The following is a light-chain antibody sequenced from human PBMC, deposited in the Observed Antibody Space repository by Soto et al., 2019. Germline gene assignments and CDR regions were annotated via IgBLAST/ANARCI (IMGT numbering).Light chain of an antibody. CDR3: QAWDNRSYV. CDR1: KLGDKY. CDR2: QDN. J-gene: IGLJ1*01. Sequence: SSELTQPPSVSVAPGQTASITCSGDKLGDKYAYWYQQKPGQSPVMVMYQDNKRPSGIPERFSGSSSGNTATLTISGTQATDEADYFCQAWDNRSYVFGTGTKLTVL. V-gene: IGLV3-1*01.